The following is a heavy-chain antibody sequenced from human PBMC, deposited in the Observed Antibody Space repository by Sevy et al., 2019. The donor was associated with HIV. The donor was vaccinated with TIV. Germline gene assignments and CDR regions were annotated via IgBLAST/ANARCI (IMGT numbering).Heavy chain of an antibody. CDR2: IFHGGSSGST. CDR3: ARCYYDSSGKYYFDY. J-gene: IGHJ4*02. D-gene: IGHD3-22*01. CDR1: GYSISSGYY. Sequence: KQSQTLSLTCAVSGYSISSGYYWGWIRQPPGKGLEWIGNIFHGGSSGSTYYNPSLKSRLTISVDTSKNQFSLKLSSVTAADTAVYYCARCYYDSSGKYYFDYWGQGTLVTVSS. V-gene: IGHV4-38-2*01.